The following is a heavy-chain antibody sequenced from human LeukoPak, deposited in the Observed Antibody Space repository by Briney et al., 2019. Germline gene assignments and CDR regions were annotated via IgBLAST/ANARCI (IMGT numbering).Heavy chain of an antibody. J-gene: IGHJ4*02. CDR1: GFTFNNYA. V-gene: IGHV3-30*01. CDR3: SRARITKQVEVNRIDY. Sequence: GRSLRLSCAASGFTFNNYAMHWVRQAPGKGLEWVAVISYDGSKKYYADSVKGRFTISRDNSTNTLFLQMDSLRTEDTAVYYCSRARITKQVEVNRIDYWGQGTLVTVSS. CDR2: ISYDGSKK. D-gene: IGHD3-22*01.